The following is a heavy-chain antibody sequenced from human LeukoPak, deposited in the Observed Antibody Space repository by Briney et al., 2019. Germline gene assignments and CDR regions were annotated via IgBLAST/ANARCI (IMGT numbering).Heavy chain of an antibody. D-gene: IGHD3-10*01. CDR1: GYTFTTYA. V-gene: IGHV7-4-1*02. CDR2: INTNTGNQ. J-gene: IGHJ4*02. CDR3: GREELWFGELLPRNFFDY. Sequence: ASVKVSCKASGYTFTTYAMNWVRQAPGQGLEWMGWINTNTGNQTYAQGFTGRFVFSLDTSVSTAYLQISSPKAEDTAVEYCGREELWFGELLPRNFFDYWGQGTLVTVSS.